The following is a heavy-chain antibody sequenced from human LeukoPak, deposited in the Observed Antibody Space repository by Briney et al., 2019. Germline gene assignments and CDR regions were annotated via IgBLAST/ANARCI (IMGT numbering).Heavy chain of an antibody. Sequence: GRSLRLSCAASGFTFSSYAMHWVRQAPGKGLEWVSGISGSGGSTYYADSVKGRFTISRDNSKNSLYLQMNSLRAEDTAVYYCARDLLSVYYYYMDVWGKGTTVTISS. CDR1: GFTFSSYA. CDR3: ARDLLSVYYYYMDV. J-gene: IGHJ6*03. D-gene: IGHD3-10*01. CDR2: ISGSGGST. V-gene: IGHV3-23*01.